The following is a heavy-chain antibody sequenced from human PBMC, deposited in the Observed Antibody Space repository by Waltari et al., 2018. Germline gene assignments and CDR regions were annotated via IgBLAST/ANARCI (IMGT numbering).Heavy chain of an antibody. D-gene: IGHD3-10*01. J-gene: IGHJ6*02. CDR2: IIPILGTA. Sequence: QVQLVQSGAEVKKPGSSVKVSCTAAGGPFSSYALSCVRLATGQGLVWRGRIIPILGTANYPQKFQGRVTITADESTSTAYMELSSLRSEDTAVYYWARDDYYGSGSYPTYYYGMDVWGQGTTVTVSS. CDR3: ARDDYYGSGSYPTYYYGMDV. CDR1: GGPFSSYA. V-gene: IGHV1-69*15.